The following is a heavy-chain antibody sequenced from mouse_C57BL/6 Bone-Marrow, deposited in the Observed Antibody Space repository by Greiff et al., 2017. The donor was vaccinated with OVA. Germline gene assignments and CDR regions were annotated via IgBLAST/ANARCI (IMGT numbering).Heavy chain of an antibody. Sequence: VKLMESGAELVRPGASVTLSCKASGYTFTDYEMHWVKQTPVHGLEWIGAIDPETGGTAYNQKFKGKAILTADKSSSTAYMELRSLTSEDSAVYYCTRLPLYYGSPYWYFDVWGTGTTVTVSS. J-gene: IGHJ1*03. D-gene: IGHD1-1*01. V-gene: IGHV1-15*01. CDR2: IDPETGGT. CDR1: GYTFTDYE. CDR3: TRLPLYYGSPYWYFDV.